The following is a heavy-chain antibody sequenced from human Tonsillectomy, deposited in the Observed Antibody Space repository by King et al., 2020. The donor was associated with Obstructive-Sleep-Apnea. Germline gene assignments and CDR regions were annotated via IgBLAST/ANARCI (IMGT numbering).Heavy chain of an antibody. J-gene: IGHJ4*02. CDR3: ARDEGGPGDY. CDR2: ICTSGSIN. Sequence: MQLVQSGGGLVKPGGSLRLSCAASGFTFSDYYMTWIRQAPGKGLQWGSYICTSGSINHYADSVKGRFTISRDNAKNSLYLQMNSLRAEDTAFYYCARDEGGPGDYWGQGTLVTVSS. V-gene: IGHV3-11*01. CDR1: GFTFSDYY. D-gene: IGHD2-15*01.